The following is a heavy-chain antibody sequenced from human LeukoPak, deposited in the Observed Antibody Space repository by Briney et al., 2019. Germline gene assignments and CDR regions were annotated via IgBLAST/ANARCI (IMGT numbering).Heavy chain of an antibody. CDR1: GGSISSSNW. D-gene: IGHD3-10*01. V-gene: IGHV4-4*02. Sequence: SETLSLTCAVSGGSISSSNWWSWVRQPPGKGLEWIGEIYHSGSTNYNPSLKSRVTISVDTSKNQFSLKLSSVTAADTAVYYCARAQTYYYGSGSLGFDPWGQGTLVTVSS. J-gene: IGHJ5*02. CDR2: IYHSGST. CDR3: ARAQTYYYGSGSLGFDP.